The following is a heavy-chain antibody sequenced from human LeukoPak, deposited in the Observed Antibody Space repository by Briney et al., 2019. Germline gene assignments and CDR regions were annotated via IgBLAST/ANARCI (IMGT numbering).Heavy chain of an antibody. D-gene: IGHD1-26*01. CDR1: GFTFSNYP. Sequence: GGSLRLSCAASGFTFSNYPMHWVRQAPGKGLEWVALISYDGSNKYYADSVKGRFTISRDNSKNTLYLQMNSLRAEDTAVYYCARGSGSYLYYFDSWGQGTLATVSS. V-gene: IGHV3-30*04. CDR3: ARGSGSYLYYFDS. CDR2: ISYDGSNK. J-gene: IGHJ4*02.